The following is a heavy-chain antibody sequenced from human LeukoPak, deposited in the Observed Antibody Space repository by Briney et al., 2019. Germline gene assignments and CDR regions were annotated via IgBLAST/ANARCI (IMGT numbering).Heavy chain of an antibody. V-gene: IGHV3-9*01. CDR2: ISWNSGSI. CDR1: GFTFDDYA. D-gene: IGHD6-13*01. CDR3: AKDLIGFYSSSWYFDY. Sequence: GGSLRLSCAASGFTFDDYAMPWVRQAPGKGLEWVSGISWNSGSIGYADSVKGRFTISRDNAKNSLYLQMNSLRAEDTALYYCAKDLIGFYSSSWYFDYWGQGTLVTVSS. J-gene: IGHJ4*02.